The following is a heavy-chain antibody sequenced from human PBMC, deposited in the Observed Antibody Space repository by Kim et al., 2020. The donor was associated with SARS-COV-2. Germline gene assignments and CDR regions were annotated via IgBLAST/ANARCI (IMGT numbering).Heavy chain of an antibody. D-gene: IGHD3-10*01. CDR2: IYYTGST. J-gene: IGHJ5*02. CDR3: ARGVSGYYGSGSFPSWFDP. CDR1: GGSISSSSYY. Sequence: SETLSLTCTVSGGSISSSSYYWGWIRQPPGKGLEWIGSIYYTGSTYYNPSLKSRVTISVDTSKNQFSLKLSSVTAADTAVYYCARGVSGYYGSGSFPSWFDPWGQRTLVTVSS. V-gene: IGHV4-39*01.